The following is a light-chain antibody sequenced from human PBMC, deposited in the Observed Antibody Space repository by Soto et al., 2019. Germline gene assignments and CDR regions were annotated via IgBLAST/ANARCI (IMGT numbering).Light chain of an antibody. V-gene: IGLV3-1*01. CDR2: QDS. CDR1: KLGDKY. J-gene: IGLJ2*01. Sequence: SSELTQPPSVSVSPGQTASITCSGAKLGDKYACWYQQKPGQSPVLVIYQDSKRPSGIPERFSGSNSGNTATLTISGTQAMDEADYYCQAWDSSTAHVVFGGGTKLTVL. CDR3: QAWDSSTAHVV.